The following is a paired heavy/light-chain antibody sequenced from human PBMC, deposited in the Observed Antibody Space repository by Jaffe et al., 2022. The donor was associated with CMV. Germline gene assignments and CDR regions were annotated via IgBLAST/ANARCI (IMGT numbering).Heavy chain of an antibody. Sequence: QLQLVQSGAEVKKPGSSVKVSCKVSGGTFNNYSVNWVRQAPGQRLEWMGRIIPTFGISNSSQRFEGRVTFTADNSTNTAHMDLNSLTSEDTAVYYCARDPLSYSAYDTLWGQGTLITVSS. V-gene: IGHV1-69*09. CDR2: IIPTFGIS. CDR1: GGTFNNYS. CDR3: ARDPLSYSAYDTL. J-gene: IGHJ4*02. D-gene: IGHD5-12*01.
Light chain of an antibody. CDR3: QQYDSLPIT. CDR1: QGINNY. J-gene: IGKJ5*01. CDR2: AAA. V-gene: IGKV1-33*01. Sequence: DIQMTQSPSSLSPSLGDRVTITCQASQGINNYLNWYQQKPGKAPKLLIYAAAILETGVPSRFSGSGSGTDFTLTISSLQPEDIATYYCQQYDSLPITFGQGTRLDI.